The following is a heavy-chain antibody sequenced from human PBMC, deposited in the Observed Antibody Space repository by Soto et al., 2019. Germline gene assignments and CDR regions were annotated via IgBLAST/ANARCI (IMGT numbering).Heavy chain of an antibody. CDR3: ARVVDTAMVTVGPFDY. CDR2: IYYSGST. D-gene: IGHD5-18*01. Sequence: KPSETLSLTCTVSGGSISSYYWSWIRQPPGKGLEWIGYIYYSGSTNYNPSLKSRVTISVDTSKNQFSLKLSSVTAADTAVYYCARVVDTAMVTVGPFDYWGQGTLVTVSS. J-gene: IGHJ4*02. CDR1: GGSISSYY. V-gene: IGHV4-59*01.